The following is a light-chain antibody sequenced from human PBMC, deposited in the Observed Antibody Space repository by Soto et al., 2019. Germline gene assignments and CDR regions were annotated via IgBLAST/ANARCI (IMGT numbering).Light chain of an antibody. Sequence: EIALSQCPGTLSLSPGDSASLSCRASQNFNSSSLPWDHQRAGQVPSLLISGSSYRAAGIPDSFSFCASGAGPTSTPRRSEPPDFSGLWCRLHGVSPGTFGQGTKVKI. CDR2: GSS. CDR1: QNFNSSS. J-gene: IGKJ1*01. CDR3: RLHGVSPGT. V-gene: IGKV3-20*01.